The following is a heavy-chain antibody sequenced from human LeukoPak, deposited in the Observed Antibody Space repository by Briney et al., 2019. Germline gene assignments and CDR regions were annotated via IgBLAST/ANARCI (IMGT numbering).Heavy chain of an antibody. CDR2: ISSSGSTI. CDR3: ARALSPSLLWFGELPLNYMDV. Sequence: PGGSLRLSCAASGFTFSDYYMSWIRQAPGKGLEWVSYISSSGSTIYYADSVKGRFTISRDNAKNSLYLQMNSLRAEGTAVYYCARALSPSLLWFGELPLNYMDVWGKGTTVTISS. D-gene: IGHD3-10*01. CDR1: GFTFSDYY. J-gene: IGHJ6*03. V-gene: IGHV3-11*01.